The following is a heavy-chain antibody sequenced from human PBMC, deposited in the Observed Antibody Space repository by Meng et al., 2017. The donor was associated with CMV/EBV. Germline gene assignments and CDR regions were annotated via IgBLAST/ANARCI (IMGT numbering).Heavy chain of an antibody. V-gene: IGHV3-48*03. J-gene: IGHJ3*02. CDR3: AREGKKGPAFDI. CDR2: ISSSGSTI. CDR1: GFTFSSYE. Sequence: GGSLRLSCAASGFTFSSYEMNWVRQAPGKGLEWVSYISSSGSTIYYADSVKGRFTISRDNAKNSLYLQMNSLRAEDTAVYYCAREGKKGPAFDIWGQGTMVTVS.